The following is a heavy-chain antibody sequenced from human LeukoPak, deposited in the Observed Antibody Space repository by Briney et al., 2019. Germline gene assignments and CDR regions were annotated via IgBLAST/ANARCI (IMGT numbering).Heavy chain of an antibody. CDR1: GFTFSSYW. V-gene: IGHV3-74*01. D-gene: IGHD2-21*01. J-gene: IGHJ3*02. CDR3: SRGGVFHGFDI. Sequence: GGSLRLSCAASGFTFSSYWMHWVRQAPGKGLGWVARIDIDGGGTIYADSVKGRFTISRDHAQNTLYLPMDSLRAEDTAAYSCSRGGVFHGFDIWGQGTMVTVSS. CDR2: IDIDGGGT.